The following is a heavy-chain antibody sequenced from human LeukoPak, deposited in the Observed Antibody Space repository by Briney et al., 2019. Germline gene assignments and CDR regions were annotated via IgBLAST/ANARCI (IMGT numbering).Heavy chain of an antibody. CDR3: ASENYYDSSGYYY. V-gene: IGHV4-34*01. J-gene: IGHJ4*02. CDR1: GGPFSGYY. CDR2: INHSGST. Sequence: SETLSLTCAVYGGPFSGYYWSWIRQPPGKGLEWIGEINHSGSTNYNPSLKSRVTISVDTSKNQFSLKLSSVTAADTAVYYCASENYYDSSGYYYWGQGTLVTVSS. D-gene: IGHD3-22*01.